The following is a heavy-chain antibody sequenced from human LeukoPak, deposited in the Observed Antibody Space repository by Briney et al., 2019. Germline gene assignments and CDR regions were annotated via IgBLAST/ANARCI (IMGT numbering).Heavy chain of an antibody. CDR2: ISYDGSNK. V-gene: IGHV3-30*18. CDR1: GFTFSSYN. J-gene: IGHJ4*02. Sequence: PGGSLRLSCAASGFTFSSYNMNWVRQAPGKGLEWVAVISYDGSNKYYADSVKGRFTISRDNSKNTLYLQMNSLRAEDTAVYYCAKDRGGSYVDYWGQGTLVTVSS. CDR3: AKDRGGSYVDY. D-gene: IGHD1-26*01.